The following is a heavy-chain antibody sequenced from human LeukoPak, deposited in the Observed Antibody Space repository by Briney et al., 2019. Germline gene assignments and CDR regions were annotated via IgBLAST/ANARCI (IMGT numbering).Heavy chain of an antibody. CDR3: ASAGYSSGWNYYYYGMDV. D-gene: IGHD6-19*01. V-gene: IGHV4-30-2*01. CDR1: GGSISSGGYS. Sequence: SETLSLTCAVSGGSISSGGYSWSWIRQPPGKGLGWIGYIYHSGSTYYNPSLKSRVTISVDRSKNQFSLKLSSVTAADTAVYYCASAGYSSGWNYYYYGMDVWGQGTTVTVSS. J-gene: IGHJ6*02. CDR2: IYHSGST.